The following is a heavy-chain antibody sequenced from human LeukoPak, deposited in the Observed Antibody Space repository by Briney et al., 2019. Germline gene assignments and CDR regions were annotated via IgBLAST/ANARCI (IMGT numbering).Heavy chain of an antibody. V-gene: IGHV1-8*01. CDR3: ARGYSPSIRTTGNDY. CDR1: GYTFTSHG. Sequence: GASVKVSCKASGYTFTSHGINWVRQAAGQGLEWMGWMNPNSGNSGYAQNFQGRVIMTRDTSISTAYMELHSLRSEDTAVYYCARGYSPSIRTTGNDYWGQGTLVTVSS. J-gene: IGHJ4*02. CDR2: MNPNSGNS. D-gene: IGHD1-1*01.